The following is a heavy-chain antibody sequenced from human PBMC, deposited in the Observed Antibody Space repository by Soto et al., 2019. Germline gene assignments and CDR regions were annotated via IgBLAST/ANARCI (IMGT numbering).Heavy chain of an antibody. J-gene: IGHJ5*02. D-gene: IGHD6-13*01. CDR2: IYPGDSDT. V-gene: IGHV5-51*01. CDR3: ARQVKLSRYSSSWKNWFDP. CDR1: GYSFTSYW. Sequence: GESLKISCKGSGYSFTSYWIGWVRQMPGKGLEWMGIIYPGDSDTRYSPSFQGQVTISADKSISTAYLQWSSLKASDTAMYYCARQVKLSRYSSSWKNWFDPWGQGTLVTVSS.